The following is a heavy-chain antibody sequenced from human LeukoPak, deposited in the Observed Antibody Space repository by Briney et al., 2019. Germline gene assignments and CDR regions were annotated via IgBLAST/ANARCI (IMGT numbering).Heavy chain of an antibody. J-gene: IGHJ6*02. V-gene: IGHV1-69*04. CDR1: GGTFSSYA. CDR3: ARDRVWSGYTAALSYGMDV. Sequence: GASVKVSCKASGGTFSSYAISWVRQAPGQGLEWMGRIIPILGIANYAQKFQGRVTITADKSTSTAYMELSSLRSEDTAVYYCARDRVWSGYTAALSYGMDVWGQGTTVTVSS. CDR2: IIPILGIA. D-gene: IGHD3-3*01.